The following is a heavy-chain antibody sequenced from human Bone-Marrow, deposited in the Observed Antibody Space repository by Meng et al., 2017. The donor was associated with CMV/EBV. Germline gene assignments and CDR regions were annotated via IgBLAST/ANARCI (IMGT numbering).Heavy chain of an antibody. V-gene: IGHV1-18*01. D-gene: IGHD6-6*01. CDR1: GYMFNTYG. J-gene: IGHJ5*02. CDR2: ISVYNGNT. CDR3: ARDKIAVRPGWFDP. Sequence: QVQLVQSGAEVKKPGASVKVSCKASGYMFNTYGISWVRQAPGQGLEWMGWISVYNGNTKYAQTVQGRVTMTTDTSTSTVYMELTSLRSGDTAVYYCARDKIAVRPGWFDPWGQGTLVTVSS.